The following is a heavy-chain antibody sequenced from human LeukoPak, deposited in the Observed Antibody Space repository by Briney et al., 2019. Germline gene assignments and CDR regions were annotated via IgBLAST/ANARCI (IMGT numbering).Heavy chain of an antibody. D-gene: IGHD3-10*01. V-gene: IGHV1-8*01. CDR1: GYTFTSYD. J-gene: IGHJ4*02. CDR2: MNPNSANT. Sequence: ASVKVSCKASGYTFTSYDINWVRQATGQGLEWMGWMNPNSANTGYAQNFQGRVTTTRNTSISTAYMELSSLRSEATAVYYCAIRFSRGSGSAIDYWGQGTLVTVSS. CDR3: AIRFSRGSGSAIDY.